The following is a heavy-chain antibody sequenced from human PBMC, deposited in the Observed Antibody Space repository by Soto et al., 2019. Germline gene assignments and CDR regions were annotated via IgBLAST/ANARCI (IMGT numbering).Heavy chain of an antibody. CDR2: INHSGST. CDR1: GGSFSGYY. V-gene: IGHV4-34*01. J-gene: IGHJ4*02. D-gene: IGHD4-17*01. Sequence: PSETLSLTCAVYGGSFSGYYWSWIRQPPGKGLEWIGEINHSGSTNYNPSLKSRVTISVDTSKNQFSLKLSSVTAADTAVYYCARGLTVTTASHFDYWGQGTLVTVSS. CDR3: ARGLTVTTASHFDY.